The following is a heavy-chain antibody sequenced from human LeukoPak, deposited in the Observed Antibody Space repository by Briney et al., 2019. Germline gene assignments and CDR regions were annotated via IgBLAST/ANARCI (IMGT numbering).Heavy chain of an antibody. CDR1: GYTFTSYW. V-gene: IGHV5-10-1*01. D-gene: IGHD3-16*02. CDR3: ARRVGELSPGDF. Sequence: GESLRISCKGSGYTFTSYWITWVRQMPGKGLEWMGRIDPSDSYTNYSPSFQGHVTISAVKSISTVYLQWSSLQASDTAMYYCARRVGELSPGDFWGQGTLVTVSS. CDR2: IDPSDSYT. J-gene: IGHJ4*02.